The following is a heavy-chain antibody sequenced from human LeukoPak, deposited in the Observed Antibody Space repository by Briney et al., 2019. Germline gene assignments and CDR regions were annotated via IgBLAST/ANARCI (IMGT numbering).Heavy chain of an antibody. CDR3: ARATHDSSGYYYFAD. J-gene: IGHJ4*02. CDR2: INHSGST. Sequence: AETLSLTCAVYGGSFSGYYWSWIRQAPGKGLEWIGEINHSGSTNYNPSLKSRVTISVDTSKTQFSLKLSSVTAADTAVYYCARATHDSSGYYYFADWSQATLVT. V-gene: IGHV4-34*01. D-gene: IGHD3-22*01. CDR1: GGSFSGYY.